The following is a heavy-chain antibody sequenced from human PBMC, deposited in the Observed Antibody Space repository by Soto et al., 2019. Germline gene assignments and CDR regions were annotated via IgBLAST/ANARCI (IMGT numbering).Heavy chain of an antibody. J-gene: IGHJ6*02. CDR2: ISAYNGNT. Sequence: ASVKVSCKASGYTFTSYGISWVRQAPGQGLEWMGWISAYNGNTNYAQKLQGRVTMTTDTSTSTAYMELRSLRSDDTAVYYCACYCVGATARYDYYYGMDVWGQGTTVTVSS. CDR3: ACYCVGATARYDYYYGMDV. V-gene: IGHV1-18*01. CDR1: GYTFTSYG. D-gene: IGHD1-26*01.